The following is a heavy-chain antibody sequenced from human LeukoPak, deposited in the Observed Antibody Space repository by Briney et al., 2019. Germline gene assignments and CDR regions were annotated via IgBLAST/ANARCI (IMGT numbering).Heavy chain of an antibody. V-gene: IGHV3-48*03. Sequence: GGSLRLSCAASGLTFSSYEMNWVRQAPGKGLEWVAYISSSGSTIYYADSVKGRFTISRDNAKNSLYLQMNSLRAEDTAVYYCARGGRYCSGGSCYVDYWAQGTLVTVSS. CDR3: ARGGRYCSGGSCYVDY. CDR2: ISSSGSTI. D-gene: IGHD2-15*01. CDR1: GLTFSSYE. J-gene: IGHJ4*02.